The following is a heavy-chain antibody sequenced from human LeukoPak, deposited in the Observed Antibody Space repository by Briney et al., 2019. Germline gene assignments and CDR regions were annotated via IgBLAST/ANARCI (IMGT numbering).Heavy chain of an antibody. D-gene: IGHD2-15*01. V-gene: IGHV3-23*01. CDR1: GFTFSSYA. CDR3: AKDGIPDCSGGCCGFDY. CDR2: ISGSGGST. J-gene: IGHJ4*02. Sequence: TGGSLRLSCAASGFTFSSYAMSWVRQAPGKGLEWVSAISGSGGSTYYADSVKGRFTISRDNSKNTLYLQMNSLRAEDTAVYYCAKDGIPDCSGGCCGFDYWGQGTLVTVSS.